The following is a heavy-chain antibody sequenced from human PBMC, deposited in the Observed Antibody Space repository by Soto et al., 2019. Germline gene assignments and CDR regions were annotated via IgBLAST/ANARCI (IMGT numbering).Heavy chain of an antibody. D-gene: IGHD4-17*01. CDR3: ARPQDDYVGDVGAFDI. Sequence: GESLKISCKGSGYSFTSYWIGWVRQMPGKGLEWMGIIYPGDSDTRYSPSFQGQVTISADKSISTAYLQWSSLKASDTAMYYCARPQDDYVGDVGAFDIWGQGTMVTVSS. CDR1: GYSFTSYW. V-gene: IGHV5-51*01. J-gene: IGHJ3*02. CDR2: IYPGDSDT.